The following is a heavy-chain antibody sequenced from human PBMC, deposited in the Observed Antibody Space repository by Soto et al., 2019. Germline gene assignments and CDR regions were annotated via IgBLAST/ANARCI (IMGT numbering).Heavy chain of an antibody. CDR2: IIPISETT. CDR1: GGTFSSLD. J-gene: IGHJ6*02. CDR3: ARALLSHSSDSGGYDSYFHAMDV. D-gene: IGHD3-22*01. V-gene: IGHV1-69*06. Sequence: QVQLVQSGAEVKKPGSSVKVSCKASGGTFSSLDINWVRQDPGQGLEWMGGIIPISETTNYAQIFHGRVSIVAEKSTSTAYMELSRLRSEDTAVYYCARALLSHSSDSGGYDSYFHAMDVWGQGTPVTVSS.